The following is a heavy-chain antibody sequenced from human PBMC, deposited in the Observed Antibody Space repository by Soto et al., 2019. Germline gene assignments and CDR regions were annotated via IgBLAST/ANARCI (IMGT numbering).Heavy chain of an antibody. Sequence: SETLSLTCTVSGGSISSSSYYWGWIRQPPGKGLEWIGSIYYSGSTYYNPSLKSRVTISVDTSKNQFSLKLSSVTAADTAVYYCARQEPKYSSSWYLVRNNWFDPWGQGTLVTAPQ. V-gene: IGHV4-39*01. J-gene: IGHJ5*02. D-gene: IGHD6-13*01. CDR1: GGSISSSSYY. CDR2: IYYSGST. CDR3: ARQEPKYSSSWYLVRNNWFDP.